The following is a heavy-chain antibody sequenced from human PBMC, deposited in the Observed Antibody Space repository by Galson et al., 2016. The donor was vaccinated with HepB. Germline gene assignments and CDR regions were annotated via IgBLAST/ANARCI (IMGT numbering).Heavy chain of an antibody. V-gene: IGHV3-11*01. CDR2: ISSSGRSI. J-gene: IGHJ4*02. Sequence: SLRLSCAASRFTFSDYYMSWIRQAPGKGLEWVSYISSSGRSIYYADSVKGRFTISRDNAKKSLYLQMNSLRAEDTAVYYCARGSMSLAYCGGDCYDYWGQGTLVTVSS. CDR1: RFTFSDYY. CDR3: ARGSMSLAYCGGDCYDY. D-gene: IGHD2-21*01.